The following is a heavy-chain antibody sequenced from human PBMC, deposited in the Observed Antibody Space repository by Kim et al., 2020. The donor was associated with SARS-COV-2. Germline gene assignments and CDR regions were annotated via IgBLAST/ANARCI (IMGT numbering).Heavy chain of an antibody. CDR1: GYSFTSYW. Sequence: GESLKISCKGSGYSFTSYWISWVRQMPGKGLEWMGRIDPSDSYTNYSPSFQGHVTISADKSISTAYLQWSSLKASDTAMYYCARGGPTAAGTARVGLDVWGQWTTVTVSS. CDR2: IDPSDSYT. CDR3: ARGGPTAAGTARVGLDV. J-gene: IGHJ6*02. V-gene: IGHV5-10-1*01. D-gene: IGHD6-13*01.